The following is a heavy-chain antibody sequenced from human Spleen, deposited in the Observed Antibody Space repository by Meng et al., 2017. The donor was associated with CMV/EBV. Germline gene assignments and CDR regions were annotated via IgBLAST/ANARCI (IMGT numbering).Heavy chain of an antibody. Sequence: ASVKVSCKASGYTFTAYYMHWVRQAPGQGLEWMGWISTDKPKTHYAQNFQGRVSMTIDTSTSTGYVELTSLRSDDTAVYYCARCSGSYYSYYGMDVWGQGTTVTVSS. J-gene: IGHJ6*02. CDR2: ISTDKPKT. V-gene: IGHV1-18*04. CDR3: ARCSGSYYSYYGMDV. CDR1: GYTFTAYY. D-gene: IGHD3-10*02.